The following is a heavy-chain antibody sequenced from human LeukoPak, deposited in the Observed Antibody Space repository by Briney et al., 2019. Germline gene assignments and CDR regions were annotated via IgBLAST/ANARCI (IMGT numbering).Heavy chain of an antibody. Sequence: GASVKVSCKASGGTFSSYAISWVRQAPGQGLEWMGGIIPIFGTATYAQKFQGRVTITADESTSTAYMELSSLRSEDTAVYYCARCRSGYYYDAFDIWGQGTMVTVSS. J-gene: IGHJ3*02. V-gene: IGHV1-69*13. CDR2: IIPIFGTA. CDR3: ARCRSGYYYDAFDI. D-gene: IGHD3-22*01. CDR1: GGTFSSYA.